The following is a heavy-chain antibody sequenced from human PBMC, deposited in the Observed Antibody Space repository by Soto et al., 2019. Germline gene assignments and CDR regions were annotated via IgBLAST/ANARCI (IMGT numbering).Heavy chain of an antibody. J-gene: IGHJ4*02. V-gene: IGHV3-11*01. CDR2: ISSSGSTI. Sequence: SSGAAEFTISDYYMSWIRKTPGKGLEWVSYISSSGSTIYYADSVKGRFTISRDNAKNSLYLQMNSLRAEDTAVYYCARDHYYDSSGYYGSFDYWGQGTLVTVSS. CDR1: EFTISDYY. CDR3: ARDHYYDSSGYYGSFDY. D-gene: IGHD3-22*01.